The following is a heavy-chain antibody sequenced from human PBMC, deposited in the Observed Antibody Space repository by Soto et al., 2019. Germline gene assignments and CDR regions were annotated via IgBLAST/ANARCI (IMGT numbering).Heavy chain of an antibody. V-gene: IGHV4-38-2*01. CDR3: ARGLVAATYYLDS. Sequence: PSETLSLTCAVSGYSIKSNYFWGGIRQPPGKGLEWIGSIYHSGSTDYNPSLKSRVTISIDTSRNQFSLILSSVSAADTAVYYCARGLVAATYYLDSWGQGALVTVSS. CDR2: IYHSGST. CDR1: GYSIKSNYF. D-gene: IGHD5-12*01. J-gene: IGHJ4*02.